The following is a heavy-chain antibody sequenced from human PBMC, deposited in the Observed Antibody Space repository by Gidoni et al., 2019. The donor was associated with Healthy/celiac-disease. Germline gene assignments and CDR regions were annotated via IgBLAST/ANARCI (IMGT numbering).Heavy chain of an antibody. CDR3: ARGSGGATSFDY. J-gene: IGHJ4*02. D-gene: IGHD1-26*01. V-gene: IGHV2-26*01. CDR2: IFSNDEK. Sequence: QVTLKESGPVLVTPTETLTLTCTVSGFSLSNARMGVSWIRQPPGKALEWLAHIFSNDEKSYSTSLKSRLTISKDTSKSQVVLTMTNMDPVDTATYYCARGSGGATSFDYWGQGTLVTVSS. CDR1: GFSLSNARMG.